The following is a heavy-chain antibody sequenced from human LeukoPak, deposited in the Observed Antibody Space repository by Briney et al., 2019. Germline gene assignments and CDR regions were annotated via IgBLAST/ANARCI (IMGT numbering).Heavy chain of an antibody. CDR2: INPNSGGT. J-gene: IGHJ4*02. CDR1: GYTFTGYY. Sequence: ASVKVSCKASGYTFTGYYMHWVRQAPGQGLEWIGRINPNSGGTNYAQKFQGRVTMTRDTSISTAYMELSRLRSDDTAVYYCARERDKKYYYDSSGYYVLFYWGQGTLVTVSS. D-gene: IGHD3-22*01. CDR3: ARERDKKYYYDSSGYYVLFY. V-gene: IGHV1-2*06.